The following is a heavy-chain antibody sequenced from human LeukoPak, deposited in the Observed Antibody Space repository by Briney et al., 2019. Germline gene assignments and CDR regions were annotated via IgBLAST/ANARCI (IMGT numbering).Heavy chain of an antibody. CDR2: ISAYNGNT. Sequence: ASVKVSCKASGHTFTSYGISWVRQAPGQGLEWMGWISAYNGNTNYAQKLQGRVTMTTDTSTSTAYMELRSLRSDDTAVYYCARGAGVDSAYDYSGYYYMDVWGKGTTVTISS. CDR1: GHTFTSYG. D-gene: IGHD5-12*01. V-gene: IGHV1-18*01. J-gene: IGHJ6*03. CDR3: ARGAGVDSAYDYSGYYYMDV.